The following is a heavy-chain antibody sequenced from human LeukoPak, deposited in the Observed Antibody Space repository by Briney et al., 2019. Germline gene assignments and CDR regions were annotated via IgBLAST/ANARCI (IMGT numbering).Heavy chain of an antibody. CDR3: VRGAHEREYLQH. CDR2: IAVYNGNT. CDR1: GYVFSIYG. J-gene: IGHJ1*01. Sequence: GASVKVSCKASGYVFSIYGINWVRQAPGQGLEWMGWIAVYNGNTNYAQNLQGRVTMTTDTSTSTAYMELRTLTSDDTAVYYCVRGAHEREYLQHWGQGTLVTVSS. V-gene: IGHV1-18*01.